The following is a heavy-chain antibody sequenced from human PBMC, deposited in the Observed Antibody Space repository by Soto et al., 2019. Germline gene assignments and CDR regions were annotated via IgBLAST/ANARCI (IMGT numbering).Heavy chain of an antibody. J-gene: IGHJ6*02. CDR2: ISSSGSTI. Sequence: PGGSLRLSCAASGFTFSSYEMNWVRQAPGKGLEWVSYISSSGSTIYYADSVKGRFTISRDNAKNSLYLQMNSLRAEDTAVYYCARDCSGGSCYSGGMDVWGQGTTVTVSS. D-gene: IGHD2-15*01. CDR3: ARDCSGGSCYSGGMDV. CDR1: GFTFSSYE. V-gene: IGHV3-48*03.